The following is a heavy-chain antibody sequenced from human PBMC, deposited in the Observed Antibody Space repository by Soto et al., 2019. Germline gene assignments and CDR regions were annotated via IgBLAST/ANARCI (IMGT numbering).Heavy chain of an antibody. J-gene: IGHJ6*02. CDR3: ARGLRRMGYCSSTSCLGSDYGMDV. D-gene: IGHD2-2*01. CDR1: GGTFGTYG. V-gene: IGHV1-69*13. CDR2: IVPFFGTP. Sequence: GASVKVSCKASGGTFGTYGISWVRQAPGQGLEWMGGIVPFFGTPDYAENLQGRVTITADESTSTAYMELSRLRSDDTAVYYCARGLRRMGYCSSTSCLGSDYGMDVWGQGTTVTVSS.